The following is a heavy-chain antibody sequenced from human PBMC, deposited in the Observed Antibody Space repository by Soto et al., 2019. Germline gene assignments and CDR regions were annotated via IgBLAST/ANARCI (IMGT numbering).Heavy chain of an antibody. V-gene: IGHV1-8*01. CDR2: MNPNSGNT. Sequence: QVQLVQSGAEVKKPGASVKVSCKASGYTFTSYDINWVRQATGQGLEWMGWMNPNSGNTAYAQKFQGGVPLTRHTSISTAYMEVSSLRSEDKAVYYCAREISYRDRSSTSCYASGFDPWGQGTLDTVSS. D-gene: IGHD2-2*01. CDR1: GYTFTSYD. CDR3: AREISYRDRSSTSCYASGFDP. J-gene: IGHJ5*02.